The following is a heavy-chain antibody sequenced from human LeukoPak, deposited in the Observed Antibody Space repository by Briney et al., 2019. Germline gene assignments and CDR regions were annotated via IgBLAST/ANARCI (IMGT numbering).Heavy chain of an antibody. V-gene: IGHV4-39*01. CDR1: GGSISGSSYY. J-gene: IGHJ4*02. D-gene: IGHD6-6*01. Sequence: SETLSLTCTVSGGSISGSSYYWGWIRQPPGKGLEWIGSIYFTGNAYYNPSLKSRVTISVDTSKNQFSLILRSVTAADTAVYYCARSLRGAAQHFDYWGQGTLVTVSS. CDR3: ARSLRGAAQHFDY. CDR2: IYFTGNA.